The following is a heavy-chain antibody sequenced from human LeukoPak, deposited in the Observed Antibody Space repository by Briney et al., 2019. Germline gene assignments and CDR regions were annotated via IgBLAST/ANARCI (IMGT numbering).Heavy chain of an antibody. D-gene: IGHD1-26*01. CDR3: ARSPPLTAGHEGSSDARPYYYYGMDV. J-gene: IGHJ6*02. Sequence: ASVKVSCKASGYAFTSYYMHWVRQAPGQGLGWMGIINPSGGSTSYAQKFQGRVTMTRDTSTSTVYMELSSLRSEDTAVYYCARSPPLTAGHEGSSDARPYYYYGMDVWGQGTTVTVSS. V-gene: IGHV1-46*01. CDR1: GYAFTSYY. CDR2: INPSGGST.